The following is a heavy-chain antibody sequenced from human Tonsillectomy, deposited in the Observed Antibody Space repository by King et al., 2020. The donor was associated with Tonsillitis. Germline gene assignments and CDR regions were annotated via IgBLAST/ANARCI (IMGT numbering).Heavy chain of an antibody. CDR1: GGTFSSYA. Sequence: QLVQSGAEVKKPGSSVKVSCKASGGTFSSYAISWVRQAPGQGLEWMGRIIPILGIANYAQKFQGRVTITADKSTSTAYMELSSLRSEDTAVYYCARELHDCVWGSYRPFDYWGQGTLVTVSS. D-gene: IGHD3-16*02. CDR3: ARELHDCVWGSYRPFDY. J-gene: IGHJ4*02. CDR2: IIPILGIA. V-gene: IGHV1-69*04.